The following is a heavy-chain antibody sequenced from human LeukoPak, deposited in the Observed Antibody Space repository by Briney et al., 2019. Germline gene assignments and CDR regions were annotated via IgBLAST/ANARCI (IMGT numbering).Heavy chain of an antibody. Sequence: SETLSLTCTVSGGSVSSGSHYWSWIRQPPGRGLEWIGSIYHSGSTYYNPSLKSRVTISVDTSKNQFSLKLSSVTAADTAVYYCARAEGYYYGSGSLGWFDPWGQGTLVTVSS. CDR3: ARAEGYYYGSGSLGWFDP. D-gene: IGHD3-10*01. J-gene: IGHJ5*02. CDR1: GGSVSSGSHY. CDR2: IYHSGST. V-gene: IGHV4-39*07.